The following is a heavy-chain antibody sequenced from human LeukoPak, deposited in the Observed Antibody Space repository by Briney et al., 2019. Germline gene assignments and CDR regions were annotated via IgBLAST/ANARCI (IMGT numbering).Heavy chain of an antibody. Sequence: GGSLRLSCAASGFTFSSYWMSWVRQAPGKGLEWMANIKQDGSEKYYVDSVKGRFTISRDSAKNSLYLQMNSLRAEDTAVYYCARGNDYGDYTGLAPFDYWGQGTLVTVSS. V-gene: IGHV3-7*03. J-gene: IGHJ4*02. D-gene: IGHD4-17*01. CDR1: GFTFSSYW. CDR3: ARGNDYGDYTGLAPFDY. CDR2: IKQDGSEK.